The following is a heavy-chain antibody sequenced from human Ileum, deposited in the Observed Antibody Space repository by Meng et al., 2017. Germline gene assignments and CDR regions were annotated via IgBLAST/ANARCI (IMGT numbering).Heavy chain of an antibody. CDR1: GAIVSSNSAA. V-gene: IGHV6-1*01. Sequence: QVHARPWGPGWGMPPQTRSLTCALSGAIVSSNSAAWNWFRQSPSRGLQWLGRTYYRSKWFNDYAVSVKSRITINPDTSKNQFSLQLNSVTPDDTAVFYCTRSSSHYSGHNYWGQGTLVTVSS. J-gene: IGHJ4*02. CDR3: TRSSSHYSGHNY. CDR2: TYYRSKWFN. D-gene: IGHD4-23*01.